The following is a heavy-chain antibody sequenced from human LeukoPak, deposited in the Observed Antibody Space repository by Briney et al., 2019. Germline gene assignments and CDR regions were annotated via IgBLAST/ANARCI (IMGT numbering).Heavy chain of an antibody. D-gene: IGHD6-6*01. CDR1: GFTFRSYA. CDR2: ISGSGGST. CDR3: AKIPRDIEYSSSSRAEDAFDI. J-gene: IGHJ3*02. V-gene: IGHV3-23*01. Sequence: TGGSLRLSCAASGFTFRSYAMSWVRQAPGKGLEWVSAISGSGGSTYYADSVKGRFTISRDNSKNTLYLQMNSLRAEDAAVYYCAKIPRDIEYSSSSRAEDAFDIWGQGTMVTVSS.